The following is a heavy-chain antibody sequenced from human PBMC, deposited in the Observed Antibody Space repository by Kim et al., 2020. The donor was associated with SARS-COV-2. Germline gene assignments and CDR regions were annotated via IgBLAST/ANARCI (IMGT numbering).Heavy chain of an antibody. D-gene: IGHD2-15*01. CDR1: GGSISSYY. CDR2: IYYSGST. CDR3: ARGQRYCSGGICYSDPYYGMDV. V-gene: IGHV4-59*01. J-gene: IGHJ6*02. Sequence: SETLSLTCTVSGGSISSYYWSWIRQPPGKGLEWIGYIYYSGSTNYNPSLKSRLTISVDRSKNQLSLKLSSVTAADTAVYYCARGQRYCSGGICYSDPYYGMDVWGQGTTVIVSS.